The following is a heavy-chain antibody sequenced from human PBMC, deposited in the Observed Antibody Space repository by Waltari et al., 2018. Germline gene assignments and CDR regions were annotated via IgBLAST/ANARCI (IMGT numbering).Heavy chain of an antibody. CDR3: AREFTRGYYAGY. Sequence: QVKLVESGGRVGQAGRSLEVSCSTSGFSFSNYAVHWVRQAPGKGLVWVALISYDGTYRYYADSVKGRFTISRDNSNNTLYLQMNSLRPEDTAIYYCAREFTRGYYAGYWGQGTLVTVSS. CDR1: GFSFSNYA. CDR2: ISYDGTYR. V-gene: IGHV3-30-3*01. J-gene: IGHJ4*02. D-gene: IGHD1-26*01.